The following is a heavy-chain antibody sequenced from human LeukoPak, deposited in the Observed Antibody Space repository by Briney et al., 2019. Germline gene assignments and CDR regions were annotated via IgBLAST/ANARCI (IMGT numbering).Heavy chain of an antibody. J-gene: IGHJ4*02. CDR3: AKGGGSGWYEGYYFDY. CDR1: GFTFSSYA. Sequence: GGSLRLSCAASGFTFSSYAMHWVRQAPGKGLEWVAVISYDGSNKYYADSVKGRFTISRDNSKNTLYLQMNSLRAEDTAVYYCAKGGGSGWYEGYYFDYWGQGTLVTVSS. V-gene: IGHV3-30-3*01. D-gene: IGHD6-19*01. CDR2: ISYDGSNK.